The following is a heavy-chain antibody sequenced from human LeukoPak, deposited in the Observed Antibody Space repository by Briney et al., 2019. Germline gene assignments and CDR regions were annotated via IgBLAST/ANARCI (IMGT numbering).Heavy chain of an antibody. J-gene: IGHJ1*01. D-gene: IGHD3-22*01. CDR3: ARDGGYYDKYFQH. V-gene: IGHV4-4*07. Sequence: SETLSLTCTDPGGSISSYYWSWIRQPAGKGLEWIGRIYTSGSTHYNPSLKSRVTMSVDTSKNQFSLKLSSVTAADTAVYYCARDGGYYDKYFQHRGHGTLVTVSS. CDR1: GGSISSYY. CDR2: IYTSGST.